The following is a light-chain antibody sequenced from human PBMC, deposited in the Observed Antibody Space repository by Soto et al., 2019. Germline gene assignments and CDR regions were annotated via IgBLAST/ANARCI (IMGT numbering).Light chain of an antibody. CDR1: SSNIGAAYD. CDR3: QSYDSSRSGWV. CDR2: GNN. V-gene: IGLV1-40*01. J-gene: IGLJ3*02. Sequence: QSVLTQPPSVSGAPGQKVTISCTRSSSNIGAAYDVHWYQHLPGTAPKLLIYGNNNRPSGVPDRFSGSKSGTSASLAITGLQAEDEAEYYCQSYDSSRSGWVFGGGTKLTVL.